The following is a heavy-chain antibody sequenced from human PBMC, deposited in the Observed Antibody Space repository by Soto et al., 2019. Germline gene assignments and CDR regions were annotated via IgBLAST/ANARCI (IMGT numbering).Heavy chain of an antibody. CDR2: IYYSGST. D-gene: IGHD2-15*01. CDR3: ARSRGYCSGGSCRIFDY. Sequence: SETLSLTCTVSGGSISSYYWSWIRQPPGKGLEWIGYIYYSGSTNYNPSLKSRVTISVDTSKNQFSLKLSSVTAADTAVYYCARSRGYCSGGSCRIFDYRAQRTLVTVSS. J-gene: IGHJ4*02. CDR1: GGSISSYY. V-gene: IGHV4-59*08.